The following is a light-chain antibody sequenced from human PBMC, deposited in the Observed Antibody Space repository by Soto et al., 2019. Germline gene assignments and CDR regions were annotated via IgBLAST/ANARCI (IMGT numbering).Light chain of an antibody. CDR2: GAS. Sequence: EIVLTQSPCTLSLSTGERATLSCRASQSVSSNYLAWYQQKPGQAPRLLIYGASSRATGIPDRFSGSGSGTDFTLTISSLEPEDFAVYYCQQRSNWPPTFGGGTKVDIK. J-gene: IGKJ4*01. V-gene: IGKV3D-20*02. CDR3: QQRSNWPPT. CDR1: QSVSSNY.